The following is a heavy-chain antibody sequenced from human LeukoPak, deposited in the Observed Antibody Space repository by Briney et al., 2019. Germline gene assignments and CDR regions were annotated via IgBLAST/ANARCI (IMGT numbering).Heavy chain of an antibody. CDR2: IIPIFGTA. CDR3: AREIASSMIVVVITTGGAFDI. CDR1: GGTFSSYA. Sequence: SVKVSCKASGGTFSSYAISWVRQAPGQGLEWMGRIIPIFGTANYAQKFLGRVTITTDESTSTAYMELSSLRSEDTAVYYCAREIASSMIVVVITTGGAFDIWGQGTMVTVSS. J-gene: IGHJ3*02. V-gene: IGHV1-69*05. D-gene: IGHD3-22*01.